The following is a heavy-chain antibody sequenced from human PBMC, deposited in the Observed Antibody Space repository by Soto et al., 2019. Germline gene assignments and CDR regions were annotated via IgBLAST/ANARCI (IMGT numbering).Heavy chain of an antibody. J-gene: IGHJ5*02. CDR1: GFTFSSYS. CDR2: ISSSSSYI. Sequence: PGGSLRLSCAASGFTFSSYSMNWVRQAPGKGLEWVSSISSSSSYIYYADSVKGRFTISRDNAKNILFLQMNNLRAEDSAIYYCARELPPDLWGQGTLVTVS. CDR3: ARELPPDL. V-gene: IGHV3-21*04. D-gene: IGHD2-15*01.